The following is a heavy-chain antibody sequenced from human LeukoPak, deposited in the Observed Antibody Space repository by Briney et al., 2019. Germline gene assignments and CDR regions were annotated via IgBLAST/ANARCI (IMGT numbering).Heavy chain of an antibody. V-gene: IGHV1-18*01. D-gene: IGHD1-26*01. J-gene: IGHJ3*02. CDR2: ISPYNGNT. CDR3: ARVSSSYSGAFDI. CDR1: GYTFTNYG. Sequence: ASVKVSCKASGYTFTNYGISWVRQAPGQGLEWTGWISPYNGNTNYAQKVQGRVTMTTDTSTSTAYMEVRSLRSDDTAVYYCARVSSSYSGAFDIWGQGTMVTVSS.